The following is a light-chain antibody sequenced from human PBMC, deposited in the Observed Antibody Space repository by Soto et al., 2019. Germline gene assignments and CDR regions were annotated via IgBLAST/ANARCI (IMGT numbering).Light chain of an antibody. CDR1: SRDVGGYNY. CDR3: SIYTTSSGYV. J-gene: IGLJ1*01. CDR2: EVS. Sequence: QSVLTQPASVSGSPGQSITISCTGTSRDVGGYNYVSWYQQHPGKAPKLMIYEVSDRPSGISNRFSGSKSGNTASLTISGLQAEDETDYYCSIYTTSSGYVFGTGTKVTVL. V-gene: IGLV2-14*01.